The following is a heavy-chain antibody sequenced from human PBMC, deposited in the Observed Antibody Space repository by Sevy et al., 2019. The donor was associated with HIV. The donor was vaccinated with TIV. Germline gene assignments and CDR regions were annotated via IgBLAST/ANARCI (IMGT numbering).Heavy chain of an antibody. CDR1: GFTFSNYG. Sequence: GGSLRLSCAASGFTFSNYGMHWVRQAPGKGLEWVALIWYDGSNKYYADSVKGRFTISRDNSKNTLYLQMNSLRAEDTAVYYCAGHYSSGRISGGRWFDPWGQGTMVTVSS. CDR2: IWYDGSNK. V-gene: IGHV3-33*01. CDR3: AGHYSSGRISGGRWFDP. J-gene: IGHJ5*02. D-gene: IGHD6-19*01.